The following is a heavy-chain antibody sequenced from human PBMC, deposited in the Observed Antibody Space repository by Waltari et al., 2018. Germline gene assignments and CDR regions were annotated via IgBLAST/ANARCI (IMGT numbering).Heavy chain of an antibody. CDR3: ASIAAAAPPENY. CDR2: INPSGGST. J-gene: IGHJ4*02. Sequence: QVQLVQSGAEVKKPGASVKVSCKASGYTFTSYYMHWVRQAPGQGLEWMGIINPSGGSTSYAQKFQGRFTISRDNAKNSLYLQMNSLRAEDTAVYYCASIAAAAPPENYWGQGTLVTVSS. CDR1: GYTFTSYY. V-gene: IGHV1-46*01. D-gene: IGHD6-13*01.